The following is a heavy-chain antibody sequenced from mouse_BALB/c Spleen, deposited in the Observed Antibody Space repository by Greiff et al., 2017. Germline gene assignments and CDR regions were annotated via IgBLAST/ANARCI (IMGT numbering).Heavy chain of an antibody. J-gene: IGHJ4*01. CDR3: AETLYENAMDY. CDR2: INPYNDGT. D-gene: IGHD1-1*01. CDR1: GYTFTSYV. Sequence: VQLQQSGPELVKPGASVKMSCKASGYTFTSYVMHWVKQKPGQGLEWIGYINPYNDGTKYNEKFKGKATLTSDKSSSTAYMELSSLTSEDSAVYYCAETLYENAMDYWGQGTSVTVSA. V-gene: IGHV1-14*01.